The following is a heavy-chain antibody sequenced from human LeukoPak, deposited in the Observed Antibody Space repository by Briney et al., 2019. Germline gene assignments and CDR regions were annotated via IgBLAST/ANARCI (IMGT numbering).Heavy chain of an antibody. CDR2: INWNGGST. CDR1: GFTFDDYG. CDR3: AKDITRGSGSSTFDY. Sequence: GGSLRLSCAASGFTFDDYGMSWVRQAPGKGLEWVSGINWNGGSTGYADSVKGRFTISRDNAKNSLYLQMNSLRAEDTALYYCAKDITRGSGSSTFDYWGQGTLVTVSS. D-gene: IGHD3-10*01. V-gene: IGHV3-20*04. J-gene: IGHJ4*02.